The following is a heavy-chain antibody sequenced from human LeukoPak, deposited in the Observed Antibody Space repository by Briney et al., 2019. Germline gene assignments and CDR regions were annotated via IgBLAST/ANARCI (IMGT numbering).Heavy chain of an antibody. D-gene: IGHD3-10*01. CDR3: ARPPSALLNDYYGMDV. J-gene: IGHJ6*01. Sequence: SVKVSYKASGYTFTGYYMNWVRQAPGQGLEWMGRIIPILGIANYAQKFQGRVTITADKSTSTAYMELSSLRSEDTAVYYCARPPSALLNDYYGMDVWGQGITVTVSS. V-gene: IGHV1-69*02. CDR1: GYTFTGYY. CDR2: IIPILGIA.